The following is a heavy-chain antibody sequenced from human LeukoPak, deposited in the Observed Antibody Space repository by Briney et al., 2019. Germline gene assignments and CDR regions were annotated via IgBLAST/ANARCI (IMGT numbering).Heavy chain of an antibody. CDR3: ARLKVTLVRGIIYDYYGLDV. V-gene: IGHV6-1*01. J-gene: IGHJ6*02. CDR2: TYYKSKWYD. CDR1: GDSVSSNSAA. D-gene: IGHD3-10*01. Sequence: SQTLSPTCAISGDSVSSNSAAWTWIRQSPSRGLEWLGRTYYKSKWYDDFAVSVRSRIIINPDTSRNQFSLQLRSVTPEDTAVYFCARLKVTLVRGIIYDYYGLDVWGQGTPVSVSS.